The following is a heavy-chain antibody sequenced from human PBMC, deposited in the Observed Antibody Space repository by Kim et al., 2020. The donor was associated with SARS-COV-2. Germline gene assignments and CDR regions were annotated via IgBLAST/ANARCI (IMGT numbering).Heavy chain of an antibody. V-gene: IGHV4-39*07. CDR3: ARSPLRVAPPPPTFDL. J-gene: IGHJ2*01. D-gene: IGHD2-15*01. Sequence: SETLSLTCNVSGDSITYTSYYWAWIRQPPGKGPEWIATIHSDGSTYYNRSLKSRVTISVDTSKNNFSLRLTSVTAADMAVYFCARSPLRVAPPPPTFDL. CDR1: GDSITYTSYY. CDR2: IHSDGST.